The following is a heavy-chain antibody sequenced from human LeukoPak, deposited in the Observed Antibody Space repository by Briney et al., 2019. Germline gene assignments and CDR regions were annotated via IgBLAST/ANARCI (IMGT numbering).Heavy chain of an antibody. V-gene: IGHV4-59*01. CDR1: GVSISSAY. CDR3: ARLQSYGNFLDDY. D-gene: IGHD4-11*01. Sequence: PSETLSLTCTVSGVSISSAYWSWSRQPPGQGREWSGYIYYTGSTTYNPSLKSRITMSVDTSKSQFSLKLSSVTAADTAVYYCARLQSYGNFLDDYWGQGTLVTVSS. CDR2: IYYTGST. J-gene: IGHJ4*02.